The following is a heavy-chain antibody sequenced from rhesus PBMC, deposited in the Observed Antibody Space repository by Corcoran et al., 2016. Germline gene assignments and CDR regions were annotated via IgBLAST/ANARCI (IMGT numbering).Heavy chain of an antibody. CDR1: GGSISSHP. D-gene: IGHD2-21*01. Sequence: QLQLQESGPGLVKSSETLSLTCAVSGGSISSHPWIWIRQPPGSGREWIGRIFGGSGTTDYNPSLKSRVTFSTDTSKNQFSLKLSSVTAADTAVYYCARGCAGSGCPLVSIDYWGQGVLVTVSS. J-gene: IGHJ4*01. CDR3: ARGCAGSGCPLVSIDY. CDR2: IFGGSGTT. V-gene: IGHV4-173*01.